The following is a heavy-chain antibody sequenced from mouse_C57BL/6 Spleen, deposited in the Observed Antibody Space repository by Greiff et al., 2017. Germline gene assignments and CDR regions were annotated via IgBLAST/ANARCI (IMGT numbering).Heavy chain of an antibody. Sequence: QVQLQQSGPELVKPGASVKISCKASGYAFSSSWMNWVKQRPGKGLEWIGRIYPGDGDTNYNGKFKGKATLSRDKASSTPYMQLSSLKSEDTAIYFCARSRHNSEYHFDYWGQGTTLTVSS. CDR3: ARSRHNSEYHFDY. V-gene: IGHV1-82*01. J-gene: IGHJ2*01. D-gene: IGHD5-2*01. CDR1: GYAFSSSW. CDR2: IYPGDGDT.